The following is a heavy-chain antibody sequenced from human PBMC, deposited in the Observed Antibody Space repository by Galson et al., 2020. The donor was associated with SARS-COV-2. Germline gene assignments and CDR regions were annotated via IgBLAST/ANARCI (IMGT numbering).Heavy chain of an antibody. D-gene: IGHD3-9*01. J-gene: IGHJ6*03. Sequence: SETLSLTCTVSGGSISSYYWSWIRQPPGKGLEWIGYIYYSGSTNYNPSLKSRVTISVDTSKNQFSLKLSSVTAADTAVYYCARADYDILTGYNYYYYYYMDVWGKGTTVTVSS. CDR2: IYYSGST. CDR3: ARADYDILTGYNYYYYYYMDV. CDR1: GGSISSYY. V-gene: IGHV4-59*01.